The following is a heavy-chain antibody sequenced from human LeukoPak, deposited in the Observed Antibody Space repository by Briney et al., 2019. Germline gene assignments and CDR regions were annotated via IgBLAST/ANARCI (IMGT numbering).Heavy chain of an antibody. CDR3: AKRGVVIRVILVGFHKEAYYFDS. Sequence: GGSLTLSCAVSGITLSNYDMSWVRQAPGKGLEWVAGIYDSGGRNNYAASVKGRFTISRDNPKNTLYLQMNSLRAEDTAVYFCAKRGVVIRVILVGFHKEAYYFDSWGQGALVTVSS. CDR2: IYDSGGRN. V-gene: IGHV3-23*01. D-gene: IGHD3-22*01. J-gene: IGHJ4*02. CDR1: GITLSNYD.